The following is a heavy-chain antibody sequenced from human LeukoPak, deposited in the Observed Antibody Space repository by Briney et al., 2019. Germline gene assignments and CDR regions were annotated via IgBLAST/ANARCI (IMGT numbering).Heavy chain of an antibody. V-gene: IGHV1-2*07. D-gene: IGHD6-13*01. CDR2: INPNSGGT. CDR1: GYTFTGHY. Sequence: ASVKVSCKASGYTFTGHYIHWVRQAPGQGLEWMGWINPNSGGTNYAHKFQGRVTMTRDTSISTAYMELSRLRSDDTAVYYCARDRPPQLVRPFDYWGQGTLVTVSS. CDR3: ARDRPPQLVRPFDY. J-gene: IGHJ4*02.